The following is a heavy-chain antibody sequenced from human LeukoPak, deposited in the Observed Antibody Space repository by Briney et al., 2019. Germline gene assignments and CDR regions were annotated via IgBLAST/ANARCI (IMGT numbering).Heavy chain of an antibody. CDR3: AKERSAAGTRGFGY. Sequence: GGSLRLSCAASGFTFSSNWMHWVRQAPGKGLVWVSRINSDGSTTSYADSVRGRFTISRDNAKNSLYQQMNSLRAEDTALYYCAKERSAAGTRGFGYWGQGTLVTVSS. J-gene: IGHJ4*02. V-gene: IGHV3-74*01. CDR2: INSDGSTT. CDR1: GFTFSSNW. D-gene: IGHD6-13*01.